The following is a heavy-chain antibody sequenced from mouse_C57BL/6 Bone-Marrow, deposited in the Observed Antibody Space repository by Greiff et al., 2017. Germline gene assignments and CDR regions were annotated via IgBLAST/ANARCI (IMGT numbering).Heavy chain of an antibody. D-gene: IGHD2-5*01. V-gene: IGHV1-55*01. CDR2: IYPGSGST. J-gene: IGHJ1*03. CDR3: ARPYYSNYWYFDV. CDR1: GYTFTSYW. Sequence: VQLQQPGAELVKPGASVKMSCKASGYTFTSYWITWVKQRPGQGLEWIGDIYPGSGSTNYNEKFKSKATLTVDTSSSTAYMQLSSLTSEDSAVYFCARPYYSNYWYFDVWGTGTTVTVSA.